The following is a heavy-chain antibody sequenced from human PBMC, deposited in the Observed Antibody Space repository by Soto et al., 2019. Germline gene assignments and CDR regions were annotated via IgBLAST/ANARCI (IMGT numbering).Heavy chain of an antibody. CDR2: ISYDGSNK. Sequence: QVQLVESGGGVVQPGRSLRLSCAASGFTFSSYAMHWVRQAPGKGQEWVAVISYDGSNKYYADSVKGRFTISRDNSKNTLYLQMNSLRAEDTAVYYCARDRAVVKPDPLDYWGQGTLVTVSS. J-gene: IGHJ4*02. CDR3: ARDRAVVKPDPLDY. V-gene: IGHV3-30-3*01. D-gene: IGHD2-15*01. CDR1: GFTFSSYA.